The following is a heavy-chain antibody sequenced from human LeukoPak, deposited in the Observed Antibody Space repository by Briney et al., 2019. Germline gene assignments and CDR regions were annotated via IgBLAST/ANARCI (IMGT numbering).Heavy chain of an antibody. Sequence: SETLSLTCAVYGASFSGYYWSWIRQPPGKGLEWIGEINHSGSTNYNPSLKSRVTMSVDTSKNQFSLKLSSVTAADTAVYYCARGGNYGDYDGYFDYWGQGTLVTVSS. V-gene: IGHV4-34*01. J-gene: IGHJ4*02. CDR3: ARGGNYGDYDGYFDY. CDR2: INHSGST. CDR1: GASFSGYY. D-gene: IGHD4-17*01.